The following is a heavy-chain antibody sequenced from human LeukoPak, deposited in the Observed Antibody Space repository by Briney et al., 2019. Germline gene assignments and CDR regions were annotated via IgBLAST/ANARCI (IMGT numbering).Heavy chain of an antibody. Sequence: SETLSLTCTVSGCSISIGGYYGSWIRQLPGKGLEWIGYVYYTGNTYENPSLKSRVSMSIETSKRQFSLKLSSVTAADTAVYYCATDVRGYGTFDYWGQGALVTVSS. CDR1: GCSISIGGYY. CDR3: ATDVRGYGTFDY. V-gene: IGHV4-31*02. CDR2: VYYTGNT. D-gene: IGHD5-12*01. J-gene: IGHJ4*02.